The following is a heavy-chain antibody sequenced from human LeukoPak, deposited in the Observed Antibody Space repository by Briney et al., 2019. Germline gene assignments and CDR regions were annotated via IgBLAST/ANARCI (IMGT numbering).Heavy chain of an antibody. CDR2: INAGNGNT. Sequence: VASVKVSCKASGYTFTSYAMHWVRQAPGQRLEWMGWINAGNGNTKYSQKFQGRVTITRDTSASTAYMELSSLRSEDTAVYYCARGGWIQLWGNWFDPWGQGTLVTVSS. J-gene: IGHJ5*02. D-gene: IGHD5-18*01. CDR3: ARGGWIQLWGNWFDP. CDR1: GYTFTSYA. V-gene: IGHV1-3*01.